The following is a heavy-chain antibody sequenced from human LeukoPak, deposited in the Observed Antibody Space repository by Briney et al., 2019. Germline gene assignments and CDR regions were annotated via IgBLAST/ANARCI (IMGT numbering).Heavy chain of an antibody. Sequence: SVTVSYKASGGTFSSYAISWVRQAPGQGLEWMGGIIPIFCTANYAQKFQGRVTITTDESTSTAYMELSSLRSEDTAVYYCARDAFVPAAIDPSDYYYYMDVWGKGTTVTVSS. CDR1: GGTFSSYA. CDR3: ARDAFVPAAIDPSDYYYYMDV. CDR2: IIPIFCTA. J-gene: IGHJ6*03. D-gene: IGHD2-2*02. V-gene: IGHV1-69*05.